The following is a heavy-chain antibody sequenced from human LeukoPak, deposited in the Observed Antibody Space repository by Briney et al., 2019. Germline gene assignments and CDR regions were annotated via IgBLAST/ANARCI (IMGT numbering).Heavy chain of an antibody. CDR1: GFTFSSYG. CDR3: AAYDSSGYFFGY. J-gene: IGHJ4*02. V-gene: IGHV3-30*03. D-gene: IGHD3-22*01. Sequence: PGGSLRLSCAASGFTFSSYGMHWVRQAPGKGLEWVAVISYDGSNKYYADSVKGRFTISRDNSKNTLYLQMNSLRAEDTAVYCCAAYDSSGYFFGYWGQGALVTVSS. CDR2: ISYDGSNK.